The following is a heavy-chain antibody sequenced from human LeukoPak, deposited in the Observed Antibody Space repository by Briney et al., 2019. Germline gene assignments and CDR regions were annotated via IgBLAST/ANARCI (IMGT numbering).Heavy chain of an antibody. CDR3: AKSLGYDFWSGYRFDP. V-gene: IGHV3-23*01. CDR1: GFTFSSYA. D-gene: IGHD3-3*01. J-gene: IGHJ5*02. CDR2: ISGSGGST. Sequence: PGGSLRLSCAASGFTFSSYAMSWVRQAPGKGLEWVSAISGSGGSTYYADSVKGRFIISRDNSKNTLYLQMNSLRAEDTAVYCCAKSLGYDFWSGYRFDPWGQGTLVTVSS.